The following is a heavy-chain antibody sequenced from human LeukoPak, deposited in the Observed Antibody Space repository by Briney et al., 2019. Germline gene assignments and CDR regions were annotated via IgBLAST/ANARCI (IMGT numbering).Heavy chain of an antibody. V-gene: IGHV4-31*03. D-gene: IGHD3-3*01. CDR2: IYYSGST. Sequence: SETLSLTCTVSGGSISSGGYYWSWIRQHPGKGLEWIGYIYYSGSTYYNPSLKSRVTISVDTSKNQFSLKLSSVTAADTAVYYCARGPFWSGYYAGWFDPWGQGTLVTVSS. CDR3: ARGPFWSGYYAGWFDP. J-gene: IGHJ5*02. CDR1: GGSISSGGYY.